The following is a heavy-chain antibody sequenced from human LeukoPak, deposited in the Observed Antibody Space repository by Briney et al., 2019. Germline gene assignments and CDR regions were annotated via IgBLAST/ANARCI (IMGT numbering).Heavy chain of an antibody. Sequence: SQTLSLTCTVSGGSISSGGYYWSWIRQHPGKGLEWIGYIYYSGSTYYNPSLKSRVTISVDTSKNQFSLKLSSVTAADTAVYYCASDHCSSTSCYVGTSWFHPWGQGTLVTVSS. CDR1: GGSISSGGYY. D-gene: IGHD2-2*01. CDR3: ASDHCSSTSCYVGTSWFHP. J-gene: IGHJ5*02. CDR2: IYYSGST. V-gene: IGHV4-31*03.